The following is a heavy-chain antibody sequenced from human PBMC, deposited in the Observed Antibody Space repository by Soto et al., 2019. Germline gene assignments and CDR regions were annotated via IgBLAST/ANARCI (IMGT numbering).Heavy chain of an antibody. CDR2: IYYSGST. D-gene: IGHD4-17*01. Sequence: QVQLQESGPGLVKPSQTLSLTCTVSGGSISSGGYYWSWIRQHPGKGLEWIGYIYYSGSTYYNPSIRGRVTIPVDTSKNQCYLKLSSVTAADTAVYYCARGRGTVTTVTTHLDYWGQGTLVTVSS. CDR3: ARGRGTVTTVTTHLDY. J-gene: IGHJ4*02. V-gene: IGHV4-31*03. CDR1: GGSISSGGYY.